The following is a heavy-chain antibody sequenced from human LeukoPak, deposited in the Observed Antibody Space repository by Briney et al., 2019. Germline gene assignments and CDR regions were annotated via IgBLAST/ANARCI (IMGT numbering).Heavy chain of an antibody. Sequence: SETLSLTCTVSDNSISSFYWNWIRQPPGKGLEWIGFVYKTGHTNYNPSLKSRVAISLDGSKSQVSLRLTSVTAADTAVYYCAPHRFGEPHFEYWGRGTLVSVSS. CDR3: APHRFGEPHFEY. J-gene: IGHJ4*02. CDR1: DNSISSFY. V-gene: IGHV4-59*08. CDR2: VYKTGHT. D-gene: IGHD3-10*01.